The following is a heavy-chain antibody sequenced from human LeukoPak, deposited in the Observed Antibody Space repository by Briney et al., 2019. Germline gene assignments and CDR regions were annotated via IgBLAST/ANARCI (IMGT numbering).Heavy chain of an antibody. Sequence: GGSLRLSCAASGFTFSSYDMHWVRQAPGKGPVWVSRIKTDGSITDYADFVKGRFTISRDNAKNSLYLQMNSLRAEDTAVYYCARDFSTVTIYPKLNYWGQGTLVTVSS. D-gene: IGHD4-17*01. CDR1: GFTFSSYD. CDR3: ARDFSTVTIYPKLNY. CDR2: IKTDGSIT. V-gene: IGHV3-74*01. J-gene: IGHJ4*02.